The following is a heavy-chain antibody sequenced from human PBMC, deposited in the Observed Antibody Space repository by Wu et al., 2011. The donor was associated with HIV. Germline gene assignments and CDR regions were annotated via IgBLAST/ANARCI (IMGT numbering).Heavy chain of an antibody. J-gene: IGHJ3*02. D-gene: IGHD3-10*01. CDR2: IIPIFGTA. CDR1: GSTFSSYV. V-gene: IGHV1-69*06. Sequence: QVQLVQSGAEVKKPGSSMKVSCKASGSTFSSYVISWVRQAPGQGLEWLGRIIPIFGTANYAQKFQGRVTITADKDMSTAYMELSRLRSADTAVYYCARGYGSGKEYDGFDIWGQGTMVTVSS. CDR3: ARGYGSGKEYDGFDI.